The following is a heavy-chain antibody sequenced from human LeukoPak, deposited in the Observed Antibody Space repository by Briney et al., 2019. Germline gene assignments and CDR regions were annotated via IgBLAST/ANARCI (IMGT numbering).Heavy chain of an antibody. V-gene: IGHV3-11*04. J-gene: IGHJ4*02. D-gene: IGHD3-10*01. CDR2: ISNSGSTM. CDR1: GFTFSDYY. CDR3: ARDWRHRDYGSGSLDY. Sequence: GGSLRLSCAAPGFTFSDYYMSWIRQAPGKGLEWVSYISNSGSTMYYADSVKGRFTISRDNAKNSLYLQMNSLRAEDTAVYYCARDWRHRDYGSGSLDYWGQGALVTVSS.